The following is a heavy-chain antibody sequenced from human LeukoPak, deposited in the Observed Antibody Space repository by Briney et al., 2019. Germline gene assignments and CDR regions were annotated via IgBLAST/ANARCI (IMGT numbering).Heavy chain of an antibody. CDR2: INWDGGSK. CDR3: ARGGHDCSSTSCYLYY. Sequence: GGSLRLSCAASGFTFDDYGMNWVRQAPGKGLEWVAGINWDGGSKGYADSVKGRFTISRDNAKNSLYLQMNSLRAEDTALYYCARGGHDCSSTSCYLYYWGQGTLVTVSS. D-gene: IGHD2-2*01. V-gene: IGHV3-20*04. CDR1: GFTFDDYG. J-gene: IGHJ4*02.